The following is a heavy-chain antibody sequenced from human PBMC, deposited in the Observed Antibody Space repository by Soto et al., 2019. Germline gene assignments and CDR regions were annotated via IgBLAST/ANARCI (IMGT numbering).Heavy chain of an antibody. Sequence: ASVKVSCKASGYTFTSYYMHWVRQAPGQGLEWMGIINPSGGSTSYAQKFQGRVTMTRDTSTSTVYMELSSLRSEDTAVYYCARDCPKGPRSSGWYRYYYHGMDVWGQGTTVTVSS. J-gene: IGHJ6*02. CDR2: INPSGGST. V-gene: IGHV1-46*01. D-gene: IGHD6-19*01. CDR3: ARDCPKGPRSSGWYRYYYHGMDV. CDR1: GYTFTSYY.